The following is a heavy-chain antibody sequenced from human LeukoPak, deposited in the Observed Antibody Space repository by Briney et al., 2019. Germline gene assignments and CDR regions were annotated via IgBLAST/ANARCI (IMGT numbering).Heavy chain of an antibody. CDR3: ARDRHGSGSAHTFDP. CDR1: GGSISSYY. V-gene: IGHV4-59*01. D-gene: IGHD3-10*01. J-gene: IGHJ5*02. CDR2: IYYRGST. Sequence: SETLSLTCTVSGGSISSYYWSWIRQPPGKGLEWIAYIYYRGSTNYNPSLKSRVTISIDTSKNQFSLKLSSVTAADTAVYYCARDRHGSGSAHTFDPWGQGTLVTVSS.